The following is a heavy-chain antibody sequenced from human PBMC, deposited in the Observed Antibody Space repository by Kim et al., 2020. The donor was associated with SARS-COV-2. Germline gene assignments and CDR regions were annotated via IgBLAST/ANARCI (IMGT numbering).Heavy chain of an antibody. Sequence: SVKVSCKASGGTFSSYAISWVRQAPGQGLEWMGRIIPILGIANYAQKFQGRVTITADKSTSTAYMELSSLRSEDTPVYYCARDESSSWYDWFDPWGQGT. D-gene: IGHD6-13*01. CDR2: IIPILGIA. CDR3: ARDESSSWYDWFDP. V-gene: IGHV1-69*04. J-gene: IGHJ5*02. CDR1: GGTFSSYA.